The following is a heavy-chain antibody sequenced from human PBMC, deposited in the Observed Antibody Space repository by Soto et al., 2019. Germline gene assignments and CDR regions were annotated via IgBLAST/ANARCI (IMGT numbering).Heavy chain of an antibody. CDR2: ISRSGSDI. D-gene: IGHD2-2*03. J-gene: IGHJ6*02. Sequence: GGALRLSCAASGFTFSDYSMTWVRQAPGKGLEWVSYISRSGSDIYYADSVKGRFTISRDNAKNSLFLQMNSLGAEDTAVYYCATVGYCSSTSCQTRYYYYGMDVWGQGTTVTVS. V-gene: IGHV3-11*01. CDR1: GFTFSDYS. CDR3: ATVGYCSSTSCQTRYYYYGMDV.